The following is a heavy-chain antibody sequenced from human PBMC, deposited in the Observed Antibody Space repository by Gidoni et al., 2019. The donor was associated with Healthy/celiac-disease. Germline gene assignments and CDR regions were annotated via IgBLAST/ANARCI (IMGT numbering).Heavy chain of an antibody. J-gene: IGHJ4*02. Sequence: SSYGMHWVRQAPGKGLEWVAVISYDGSNKYYADSVKGRFTISRDNSKNTLYLQMNSLRAEDTAVYYCAKSFGRYDILTGPDYWGQGTLVTVSS. CDR1: SSYG. CDR3: AKSFGRYDILTGPDY. D-gene: IGHD3-9*01. CDR2: ISYDGSNK. V-gene: IGHV3-30*18.